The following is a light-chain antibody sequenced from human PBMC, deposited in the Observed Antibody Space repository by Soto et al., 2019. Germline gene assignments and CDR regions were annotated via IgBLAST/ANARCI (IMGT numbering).Light chain of an antibody. Sequence: QSVLTQPPSVSAAPGQKVTISCSGSSSNIGDNSVSWYLQLPGTTPKLLIYDNDKRPSGIPDRFSGSKSASSATLGITGLQTGDEADYYCAAWDDSLNGCYVFGTVTKVTVL. CDR3: AAWDDSLNGCYV. CDR1: SSNIGDNS. J-gene: IGLJ1*01. CDR2: DND. V-gene: IGLV1-51*01.